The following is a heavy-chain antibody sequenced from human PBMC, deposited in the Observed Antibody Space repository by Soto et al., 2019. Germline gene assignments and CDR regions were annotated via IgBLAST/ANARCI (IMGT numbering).Heavy chain of an antibody. J-gene: IGHJ6*02. V-gene: IGHV3-64D*08. CDR1: GFTFSSYA. D-gene: IGHD2-15*01. CDR2: ISSNGGST. CDR3: VKNQGYYLVRSPQDYYYYYGMDV. Sequence: GGSLRLSCSASGFTFSSYAMHWVRQAPGKGLEYVSAISSNGGSTYYADSVKGRFTISRDNSKNTLYLQMSSLRAEDTAVYYCVKNQGYYLVRSPQDYYYYYGMDVWGQGTTVTVSS.